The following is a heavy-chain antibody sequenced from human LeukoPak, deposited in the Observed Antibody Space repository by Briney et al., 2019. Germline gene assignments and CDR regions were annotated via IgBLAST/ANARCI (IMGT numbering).Heavy chain of an antibody. CDR3: ARGKYGSGSYYVRGTYFDY. CDR1: GGSFSGYY. D-gene: IGHD3-10*01. J-gene: IGHJ4*02. V-gene: IGHV4-34*01. Sequence: SETLSLTCAVYGGSFSGYYWSWIRQPPGKGLEWIGGINHSGSTNYNPSLKSRVTISVDTSKNQFSLKLSSVTAADTAVYYCARGKYGSGSYYVRGTYFDYWGQGTLVTVSS. CDR2: INHSGST.